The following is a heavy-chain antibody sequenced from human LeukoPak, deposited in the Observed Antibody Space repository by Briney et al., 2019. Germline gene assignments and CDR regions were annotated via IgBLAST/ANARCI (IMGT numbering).Heavy chain of an antibody. Sequence: GGSLRLSCAASGFTFSSYNMNWVRQAPGKGLEWVSSISSSSDYIYYADSVKGRFTISRDNSKNSLYLQMNSLRAEGTAVYYCARDTGSGSYWGIFDYWGQGTLVTVSS. D-gene: IGHD3-10*01. J-gene: IGHJ4*02. CDR2: ISSSSDYI. CDR3: ARDTGSGSYWGIFDY. V-gene: IGHV3-21*06. CDR1: GFTFSSYN.